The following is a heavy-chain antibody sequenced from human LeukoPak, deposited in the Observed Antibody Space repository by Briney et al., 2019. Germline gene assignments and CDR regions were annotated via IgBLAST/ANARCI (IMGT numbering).Heavy chain of an antibody. CDR1: GGSISSYY. CDR2: IYYSGST. D-gene: IGHD5-24*01. V-gene: IGHV4-59*01. J-gene: IGHJ4*02. Sequence: SETLSLTCTVSGGSISSYYWSWIRQPPGKGLEWIGYIYYSGSTNYNPSLKSRVTISVDTSKNQFSLKLSSVTAADTAVYYCARIRDGYRLTQSSFDYWGQGTLVTVSS. CDR3: ARIRDGYRLTQSSFDY.